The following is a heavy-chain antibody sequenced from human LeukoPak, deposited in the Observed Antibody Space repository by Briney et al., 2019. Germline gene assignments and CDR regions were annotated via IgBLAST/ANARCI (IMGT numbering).Heavy chain of an antibody. CDR1: GFTFSSYA. Sequence: PGGSLRLSCEASGFTFSSYAMAWVRQAPGKGLEWVSGISGTDDNTYYADSVKGRFTIFRDNSKDILYLYMSSLRAEDTAMYYCANHPGGSFDYWGQGTLVAVSS. J-gene: IGHJ4*02. CDR2: ISGTDDNT. V-gene: IGHV3-23*01. D-gene: IGHD3-16*01. CDR3: ANHPGGSFDY.